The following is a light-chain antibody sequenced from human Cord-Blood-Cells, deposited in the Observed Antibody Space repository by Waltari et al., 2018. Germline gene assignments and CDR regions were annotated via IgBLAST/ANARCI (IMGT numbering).Light chain of an antibody. V-gene: IGKV3-20*01. CDR3: QQYGSSSYT. Sequence: EIVLTQSPGTLSLSPGERATLSCRASQRVSSSYLAWYQQTPGPARRHLIYGASSSATSITDRFSGIGSGTDFTLTISRLEPEDFAVYYCQQYGSSSYTFGQGTKLEIK. CDR1: QRVSSSY. CDR2: GAS. J-gene: IGKJ2*01.